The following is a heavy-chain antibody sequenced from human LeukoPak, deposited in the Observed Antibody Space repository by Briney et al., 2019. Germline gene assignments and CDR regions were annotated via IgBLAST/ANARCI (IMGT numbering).Heavy chain of an antibody. CDR3: ARPWGGYNQYYFDY. CDR1: GFTFSSYA. Sequence: GGSLRLSCAASGFTFSSYAMSWVRQAPGKGLEWVSAISGSGGSTYYADSVKGRFTISRDNSKNTLYLQMNSLRAEDTAVYYCARPWGGYNQYYFDYWGQGTLVTVSS. CDR2: ISGSGGST. D-gene: IGHD5-24*01. J-gene: IGHJ4*02. V-gene: IGHV3-23*01.